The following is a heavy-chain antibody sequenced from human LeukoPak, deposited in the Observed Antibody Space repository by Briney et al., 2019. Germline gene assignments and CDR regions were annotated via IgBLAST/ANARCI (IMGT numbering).Heavy chain of an antibody. CDR1: GYSISSGYY. CDR3: ARTRREYQRLSFDY. V-gene: IGHV4-38-2*01. Sequence: KPSETLSLTCAVSGYSISSGYYWGWVRQPPGKGLEWIGSIYHSGSTYYNPSLKSRVTISVDTSKNQFSLKLSSVTAADTAVYYCARTRREYQRLSFDYWGQGTLVTVSS. CDR2: IYHSGST. J-gene: IGHJ4*02. D-gene: IGHD2-2*01.